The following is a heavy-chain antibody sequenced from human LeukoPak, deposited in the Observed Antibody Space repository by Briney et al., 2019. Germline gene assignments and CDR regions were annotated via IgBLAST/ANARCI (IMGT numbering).Heavy chain of an antibody. CDR3: TRRHSSGSN. CDR1: GFTVSTNY. D-gene: IGHD6-19*01. CDR2: IYSGGIT. J-gene: IGHJ4*02. Sequence: GGSLRVSCAASGFTVSTNYMSWVRQALGKGLEWVSVIYSGGITYYADSVKGRFNISRDNSKNTLYLQMNSLRPEDTALYYCTRRHSSGSNWGQGTLVTVS. V-gene: IGHV3-66*02.